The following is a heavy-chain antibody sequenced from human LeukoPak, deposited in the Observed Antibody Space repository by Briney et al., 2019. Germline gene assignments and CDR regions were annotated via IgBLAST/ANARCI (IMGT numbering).Heavy chain of an antibody. V-gene: IGHV3-23*01. CDR3: AKDDAWIRFAS. CDR2: ISPRGDIT. CDR1: GFSFGNHA. Sequence: GGSLRLSCAASGFSFGNHAMIWVRQAPGKGLEWVSGISPRGDITYYTDSVKGRFTVSRDNFKNTVHLQVNSLRPEDTAVYFCAKDDAWIRFASWGQGILVTVSS. J-gene: IGHJ5*01. D-gene: IGHD5-12*01.